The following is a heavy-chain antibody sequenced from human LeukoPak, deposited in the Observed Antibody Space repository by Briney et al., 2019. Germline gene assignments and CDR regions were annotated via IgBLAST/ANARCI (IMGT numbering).Heavy chain of an antibody. J-gene: IGHJ3*02. CDR2: INHSGST. Sequence: PSETLSLTCAVYGGSFSGYYWSWIRQPPGKGLEWIGEINHSGSTNYNPSLKSRVTISVDTSKNQFSLKLSSVTAADTAVYYCARGTAQTVNTYAFDMWGQGTMVTVSS. CDR1: GGSFSGYY. CDR3: ARGTAQTVNTYAFDM. D-gene: IGHD4-17*01. V-gene: IGHV4-34*01.